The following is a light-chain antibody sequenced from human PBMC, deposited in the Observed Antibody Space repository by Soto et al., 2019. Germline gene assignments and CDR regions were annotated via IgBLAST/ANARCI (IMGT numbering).Light chain of an antibody. J-gene: IGKJ4*01. CDR1: QGIGDT. CDR2: DTS. Sequence: EVVICQSPANLSVSPAEGPTLSCRASQGIGDTLAWYRHKPGQSPTLIVYDTSNKPTGVPTWFSGSRSGAEFTLSINSLLSEGFGVYYCQPYNHRPLPSGGGTKVDIK. CDR3: QPYNHRPLP. V-gene: IGKV3-15*01.